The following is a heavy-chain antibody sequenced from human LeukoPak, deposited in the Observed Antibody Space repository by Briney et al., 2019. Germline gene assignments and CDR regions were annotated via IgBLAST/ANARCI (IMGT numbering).Heavy chain of an antibody. J-gene: IGHJ4*02. CDR1: GYTFTGYY. CDR2: INPNSGGT. Sequence: GASVKVSCKASGYTFTGYYMHWVRQAPGQGLEWMGWINPNSGGTNYAQKFQGRVTMTRDTSISTAYMELSRLRSDDTAVYYCASRGPSGWWELPFDYWGQGTLVTVSS. D-gene: IGHD1-26*01. V-gene: IGHV1-2*02. CDR3: ASRGPSGWWELPFDY.